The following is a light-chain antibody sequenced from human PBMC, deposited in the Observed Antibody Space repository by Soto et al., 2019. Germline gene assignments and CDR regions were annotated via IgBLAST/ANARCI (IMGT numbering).Light chain of an antibody. J-gene: IGLJ1*01. Sequence: QSALTQPPSASGTPGQRVTISCSGSSSNIGSNTVNWYQQIPGTAPKLLIYSNNQRPSGVPDRFSGSKSGTSASLAISGLQSEDEADYYCAARGDSLNVSYVFGTGTKVTVL. CDR1: SSNIGSNT. CDR2: SNN. V-gene: IGLV1-44*01. CDR3: AARGDSLNVSYV.